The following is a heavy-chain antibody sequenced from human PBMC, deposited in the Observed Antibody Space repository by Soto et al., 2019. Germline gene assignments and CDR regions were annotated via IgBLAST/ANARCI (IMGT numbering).Heavy chain of an antibody. CDR2: IIPIFGTA. V-gene: IGHV1-69*13. Sequence: SGKVSRKASGGNFRSYSISLVRQAPGQGVEWMGGIIPIFGTANYAQKFQGRVTITADESTSTAYTELSSLRSEDTAVYYCASSLVEMATQTRTGGYYFDYWGQGTLVTVSS. CDR1: GGNFRSYS. CDR3: ASSLVEMATQTRTGGYYFDY. D-gene: IGHD5-12*01. J-gene: IGHJ4*02.